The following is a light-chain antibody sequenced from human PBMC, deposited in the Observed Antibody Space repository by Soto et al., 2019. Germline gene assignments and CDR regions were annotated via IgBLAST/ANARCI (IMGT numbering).Light chain of an antibody. V-gene: IGLV2-14*01. J-gene: IGLJ1*01. CDR1: SSDVGNFNY. CDR3: SSYTNSTFTLYL. CDR2: EVT. Sequence: QSVLTQPASLSGSLGQSITISCTGTSSDVGNFNYVSWYQQHPGKAPKLLIYEVTNRPSGVSNRFSGSKSGNTASLTISGLQAEDEADYYCSSYTNSTFTLYLFGTGIKVTVL.